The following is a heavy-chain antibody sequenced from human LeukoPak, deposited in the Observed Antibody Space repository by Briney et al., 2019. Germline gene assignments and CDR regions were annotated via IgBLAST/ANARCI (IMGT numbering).Heavy chain of an antibody. CDR1: GFTFSSYG. CDR2: IWYDGSNK. V-gene: IGHV3-33*06. CDR3: AKAFSYYYDSSGYDYFDY. D-gene: IGHD3-22*01. Sequence: GGSLRLSCAASGFTFSSYGMHWVRQAPGKGLEWVAVIWYDGSNKYYADSVKGRFTISRDNSKNTLYLQMNSLRAEDTAVDYCAKAFSYYYDSSGYDYFDYWGQGTLVTVSS. J-gene: IGHJ4*02.